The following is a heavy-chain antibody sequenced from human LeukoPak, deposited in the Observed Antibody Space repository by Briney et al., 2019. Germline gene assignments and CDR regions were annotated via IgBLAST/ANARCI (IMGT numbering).Heavy chain of an antibody. CDR1: GFTFSSYA. V-gene: IGHV3-23*01. CDR2: ISGSGGST. D-gene: IGHD3-3*02. Sequence: GGSLRPSCAASGFTFSSYAMSWVRQAPGKGLEWVSAISGSGGSTYYADSVKGRFTISRDNSKNTLYLQMNSLRAEDTAVYYCAKDTRPFSILGAENWFDPWGQGTLVTVSS. J-gene: IGHJ5*02. CDR3: AKDTRPFSILGAENWFDP.